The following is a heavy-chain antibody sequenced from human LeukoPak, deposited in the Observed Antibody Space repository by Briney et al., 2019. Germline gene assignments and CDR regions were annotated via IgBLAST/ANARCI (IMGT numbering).Heavy chain of an antibody. D-gene: IGHD5-18*01. CDR1: GFTVSSNY. CDR2: IYSGGST. J-gene: IGHJ6*02. V-gene: IGHV3-66*01. Sequence: PGGSLRLSCAASGFTVSSNYMNWVRQAPGKGLEWVSVIYSGGSTFYADSVKGRFTISRDNSKNTLYLQMNSLRAEDTAVYYCARERRIQLWFFGMDVWGQGTTVTVSS. CDR3: ARERRIQLWFFGMDV.